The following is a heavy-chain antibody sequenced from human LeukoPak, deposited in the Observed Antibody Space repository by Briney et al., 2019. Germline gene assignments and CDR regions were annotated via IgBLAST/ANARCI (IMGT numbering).Heavy chain of an antibody. CDR2: INPNSGGT. D-gene: IGHD1-26*01. J-gene: IGHJ4*02. Sequence: ASVKVSCKASGYTFTGYYMHWVRQAPGQGLEWMGWINPNSGGTNYAQKFQGWVTMTRDTSISTAYMELSRLRSDGTAVYYCARARFGVGATLYYWGQGTLVTVSS. V-gene: IGHV1-2*04. CDR3: ARARFGVGATLYY. CDR1: GYTFTGYY.